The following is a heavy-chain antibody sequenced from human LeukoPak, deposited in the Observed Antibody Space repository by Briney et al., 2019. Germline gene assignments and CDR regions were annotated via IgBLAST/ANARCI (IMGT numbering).Heavy chain of an antibody. D-gene: IGHD2-15*01. CDR3: AREGVVARDFDY. V-gene: IGHV1-2*02. Sequence: ASVKVSCKASGYTFTGYYMHWVRQAPGQGLEWMGWINPNSGGVTNYAQKFQGRVTMTRDTSISTAFMELRWLTSDDTGFYYCAREGVVARDFDYWGQGTLVTVSS. J-gene: IGHJ4*02. CDR2: INPNSGGVT. CDR1: GYTFTGYY.